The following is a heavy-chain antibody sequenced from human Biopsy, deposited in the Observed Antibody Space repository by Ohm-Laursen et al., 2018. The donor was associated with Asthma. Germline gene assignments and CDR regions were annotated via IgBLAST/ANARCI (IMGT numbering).Heavy chain of an antibody. D-gene: IGHD3-9*01. V-gene: IGHV1-3*04. CDR2: VNTGNGDT. Sequence: SSVKVSCKSSGYNFISFAIHWVRQAPGQRLEWMGWVNTGNGDTKYSQKFQGRVTITRDTSASTAYMELRSLRSEDTATYYCARTYYDFLTGQVKDVFGVWGQGTTVTVSS. CDR3: ARTYYDFLTGQVKDVFGV. J-gene: IGHJ6*02. CDR1: GYNFISFA.